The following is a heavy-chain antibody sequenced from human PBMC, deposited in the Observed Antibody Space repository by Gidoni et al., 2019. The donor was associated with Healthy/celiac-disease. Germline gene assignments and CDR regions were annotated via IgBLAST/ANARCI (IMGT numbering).Heavy chain of an antibody. J-gene: IGHJ3*02. CDR3: ARLPKRIAAHNDAFDI. CDR2: ISSSSSYI. CDR1: GFNFSSYS. V-gene: IGHV3-21*01. Sequence: EVQMVESGGGLVKPGGSLRLPCAPSGFNFSSYSMNWVRQAPGKGLEWVSSISSSSSYIYYADSMKGRFTISRDNAKNSLYLQMNSLRAEDTAVYYCARLPKRIAAHNDAFDIWGQGTMVTVSS. D-gene: IGHD6-13*01.